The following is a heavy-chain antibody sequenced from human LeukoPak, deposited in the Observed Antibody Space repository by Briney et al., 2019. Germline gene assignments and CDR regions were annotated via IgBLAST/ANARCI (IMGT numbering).Heavy chain of an antibody. V-gene: IGHV4-34*01. Sequence: GSLRLSCAASGFTFSDYYMSWIRQAPGKGLEWIAEMNHSGSSNYNPSLKSRVTISLDTSKNHFSLKLRSVTAADTAVYYCARGVYGDYKFDYWGQGTLVTVSS. CDR3: ARGVYGDYKFDY. CDR2: MNHSGSS. D-gene: IGHD4-17*01. CDR1: GFTFSDYY. J-gene: IGHJ4*02.